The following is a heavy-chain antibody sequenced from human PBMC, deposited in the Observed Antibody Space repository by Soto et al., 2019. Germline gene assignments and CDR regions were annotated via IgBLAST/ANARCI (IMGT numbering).Heavy chain of an antibody. CDR3: ARGLTITLSGGIHYYHAIDV. D-gene: IGHD6-19*01. V-gene: IGHV3-11*01. J-gene: IGHJ6*02. CDR2: SSTSGSTV. Sequence: QVQLVESGGGLVKPGGSLRLSCAASGFAISGYYMSWIREAAGKGLEWVSYSSTSGSTVYYADSVKGRFIFSRDNAKNSLYMHMNSLRAEDTAVYYCARGLTITLSGGIHYYHAIDVWGQRHTVTVSS. CDR1: GFAISGYY.